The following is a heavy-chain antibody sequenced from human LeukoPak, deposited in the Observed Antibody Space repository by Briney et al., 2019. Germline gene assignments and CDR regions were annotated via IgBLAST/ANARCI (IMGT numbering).Heavy chain of an antibody. V-gene: IGHV3-48*02. CDR3: ARDRDWAFDY. D-gene: IGHD3/OR15-3a*01. CDR1: GFTFNSYS. J-gene: IGHJ4*02. CDR2: IKSDRTTI. Sequence: GGSLRLSCAASGFTFNSYSLNWVRQAPGKGLEWLSYIKSDRTTIYYANSLKGRFTITRDNARNSLNLQMNSLRDEDTAVYYCARDRDWAFDYWGPGTLVTVSS.